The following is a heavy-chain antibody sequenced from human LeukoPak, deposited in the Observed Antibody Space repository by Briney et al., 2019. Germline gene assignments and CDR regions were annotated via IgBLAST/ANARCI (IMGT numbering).Heavy chain of an antibody. CDR2: MHYSGIT. CDR3: ARYPYSDSGVWQAFDY. J-gene: IGHJ4*02. V-gene: IGHV4-39*01. CDR1: GGSISSGSHY. Sequence: SETLSLTCIVSGGSISSGSHYWGWIRQPPGKGLERTGSMHYSGITYYNPSLTSRVTISVDTSKNQFSLRLTSVTAADTAVYYCARYPYSDSGVWQAFDYWGQGTLVTVSS. D-gene: IGHD5-12*01.